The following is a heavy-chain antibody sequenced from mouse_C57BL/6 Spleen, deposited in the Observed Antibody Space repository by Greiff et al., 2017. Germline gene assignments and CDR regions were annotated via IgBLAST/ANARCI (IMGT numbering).Heavy chain of an antibody. V-gene: IGHV2-2*01. CDR2: IWSGGST. Sequence: VQLQQSGPGLVQPSQSLSITCTVSGFSLTSYGVHWVRQSPGKGLEWLGVIWSGGSTDYNAAFISRLSISKDNSKSQVFFKMNSLQADDTAIYYCARNGYGSSYIYYAMDYWGQGTSVTVSS. CDR1: GFSLTSYG. J-gene: IGHJ4*01. D-gene: IGHD1-1*01. CDR3: ARNGYGSSYIYYAMDY.